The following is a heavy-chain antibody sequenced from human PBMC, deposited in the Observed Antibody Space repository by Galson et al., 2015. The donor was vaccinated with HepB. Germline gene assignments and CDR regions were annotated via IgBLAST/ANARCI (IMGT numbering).Heavy chain of an antibody. CDR2: IYYSGST. V-gene: IGHV4-59*01. J-gene: IGHJ6*03. Sequence: SLTCTVSGGSISSYYWSWIRQPPGKGLEWIGYIYYSGSTNYNPSLKSRVTISVDTSKNQFSLKLSSVTAADTAVYYCASISCGGDCYSAPYYYYMDVWGKGTTVTVSS. D-gene: IGHD2-21*01. CDR1: GGSISSYY. CDR3: ASISCGGDCYSAPYYYYMDV.